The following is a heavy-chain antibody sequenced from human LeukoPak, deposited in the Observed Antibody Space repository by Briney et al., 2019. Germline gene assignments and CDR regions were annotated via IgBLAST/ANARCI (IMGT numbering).Heavy chain of an antibody. V-gene: IGHV4-61*02. D-gene: IGHD2-2*01. J-gene: IGHJ6*03. CDR1: GCSISSGSYY. CDR3: ARGQPYYYYYYMDV. CDR2: IYTSGST. Sequence: SQTLSLTCTVSGCSISSGSYYWSWIRQPAGKGLEWIGRIYTSGSTNYNPSLKSRVIISVGTSKNQFSLKLSSVTAADTAVYYCARGQPYYYYYYMDVWGKGTTVTVSS.